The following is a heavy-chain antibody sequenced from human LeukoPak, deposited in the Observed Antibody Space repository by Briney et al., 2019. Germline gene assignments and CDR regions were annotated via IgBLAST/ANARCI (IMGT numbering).Heavy chain of an antibody. CDR3: ARASSNIRGVISYYYYYMDV. CDR1: GGPFSGYY. V-gene: IGHV4-34*01. Sequence: SETLSLTCAVYGGPFSGYYWSWIRQPPGKGLEWIGEINHSGSTSYNPSLKSRVTISVDTSKNQFSLTLSSVTAADTAVYYCARASSNIRGVISYYYYYMDVWGKGTTVTVSS. CDR2: INHSGST. D-gene: IGHD3-10*01. J-gene: IGHJ6*03.